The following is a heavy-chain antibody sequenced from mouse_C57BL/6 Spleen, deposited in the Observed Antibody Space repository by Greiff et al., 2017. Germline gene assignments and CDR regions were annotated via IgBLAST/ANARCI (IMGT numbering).Heavy chain of an antibody. V-gene: IGHV2-5*01. J-gene: IGHJ4*01. Sequence: VQLQQSGPGLVQPSQSLSITCTVSGFSLTSYGVHWVRQSPGKGLEWLGVIWRGGSTDYNAAFMSRLSITKDNSKSQVFFKMNSLQADDTAIYYCAKNWGTGYYAMDYWGQGTSVTVSS. CDR1: GFSLTSYG. D-gene: IGHD4-1*01. CDR3: AKNWGTGYYAMDY. CDR2: IWRGGST.